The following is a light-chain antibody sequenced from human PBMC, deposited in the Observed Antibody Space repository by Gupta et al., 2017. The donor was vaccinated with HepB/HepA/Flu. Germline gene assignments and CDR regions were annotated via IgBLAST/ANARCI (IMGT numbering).Light chain of an antibody. V-gene: IGLV1-44*01. J-gene: IGLJ2*01. CDR3: AAVDTSLNAVV. Sequence: HSVLTQSTSISGTPGQRVTISCSGSRSIVGSNNVNWYQQFPGTAPKLLIYYYDWRHSGVPDRISGSKSVSSASIATSGLQAEDEADYYCAAVDTSLNAVVFGGGTMLTVL. CDR1: RSIVGSNN. CDR2: YYD.